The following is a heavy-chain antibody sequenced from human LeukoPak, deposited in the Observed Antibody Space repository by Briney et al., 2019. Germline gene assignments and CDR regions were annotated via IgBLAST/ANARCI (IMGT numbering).Heavy chain of an antibody. CDR1: RFTFSTYS. J-gene: IGHJ4*02. D-gene: IGHD6-13*01. V-gene: IGHV3-21*01. CDR3: ARGLGGYTSSQAY. Sequence: GGSLRLSCAASRFTFSTYSMNWVRQAPGKGLEWVSSITSSSIYIYYADSVKGRFTISRDNSKNTLYLQMNSLRAEDTAVYYCARGLGGYTSSQAYWGQGTLVTVSS. CDR2: ITSSSIYI.